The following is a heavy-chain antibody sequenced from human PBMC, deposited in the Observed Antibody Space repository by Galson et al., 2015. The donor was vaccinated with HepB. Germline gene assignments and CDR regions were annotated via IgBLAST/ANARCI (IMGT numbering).Heavy chain of an antibody. D-gene: IGHD1-26*01. CDR2: ISNDGSNK. CDR3: ARDIDLLVGAKDRTGYYYGMDV. CDR1: GFTFSSYA. Sequence: SLRLSCAASGFTFSSYAMHWVRQAPGKGLEWVAVISNDGSNKYYADSVKGRFTISRDNSKNTLYLQMNSLRAEDTAVYYCARDIDLLVGAKDRTGYYYGMDVWGQGTTVTVSS. J-gene: IGHJ6*02. V-gene: IGHV3-30-3*01.